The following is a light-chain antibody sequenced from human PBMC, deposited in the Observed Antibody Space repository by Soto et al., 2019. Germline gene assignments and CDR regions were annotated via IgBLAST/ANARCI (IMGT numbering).Light chain of an antibody. CDR3: SSYAGSNNWV. J-gene: IGLJ3*02. CDR1: SSDVGDYNY. V-gene: IGLV2-8*01. Sequence: QAVVTQPPSASGSPGQSVTISCTGTSSDVGDYNYVSWYQQHPGKAPKLMIYEVSKRPSGVPDRFSGSKSGNTASLTVSGLQAEDEADYYCSSYAGSNNWVFGGGTKLTVL. CDR2: EVS.